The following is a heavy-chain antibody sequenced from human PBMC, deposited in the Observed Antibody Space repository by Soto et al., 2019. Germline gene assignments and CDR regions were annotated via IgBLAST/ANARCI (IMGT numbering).Heavy chain of an antibody. Sequence: SVKVSCKASGGTFSSYAISWVRQAPGQGLEWMGGIIPIFGTANYAQKFQGRVTITADESTSTAYMELSSLRVEDTAVYYCARGQSIPVINLIVVITYFDYWGQGALVTVSS. CDR2: IIPIFGTA. V-gene: IGHV1-69*13. D-gene: IGHD3-22*01. CDR3: ARGQSIPVINLIVVITYFDY. J-gene: IGHJ4*02. CDR1: GGTFSSYA.